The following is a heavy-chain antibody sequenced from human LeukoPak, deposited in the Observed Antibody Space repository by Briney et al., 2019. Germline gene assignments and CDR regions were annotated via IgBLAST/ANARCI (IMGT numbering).Heavy chain of an antibody. CDR1: GYTFTGYA. CDR3: ARVGMVRGVLYYFDY. Sequence: ASVKVSCKASGYTFTGYAMHWVRQAPGQRLEWMGWINAGNGNTKYSQKFQGRVTITRDTSASTAYMELSSLRSEDTAVYYCARVGMVRGVLYYFDYWGQGTLVTVSS. J-gene: IGHJ4*02. CDR2: INAGNGNT. V-gene: IGHV1-3*01. D-gene: IGHD3-10*01.